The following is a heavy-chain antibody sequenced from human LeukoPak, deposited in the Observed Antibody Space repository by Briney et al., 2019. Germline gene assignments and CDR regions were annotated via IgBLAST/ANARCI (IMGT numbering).Heavy chain of an antibody. CDR3: ASFRGVIAHDAFDI. D-gene: IGHD3-10*01. CDR2: IYYSGST. CDR1: GGSISSSSYY. J-gene: IGHJ3*02. Sequence: SETLSLTCTVSGGSISSSSYYWGWIRQPPGKGLEWMGSIYYSGSTYYNPSLKSRVTISVDTSKNQFSLKLSSVTAADTAVYYCASFRGVIAHDAFDIWGQGTMVTVSS. V-gene: IGHV4-39*07.